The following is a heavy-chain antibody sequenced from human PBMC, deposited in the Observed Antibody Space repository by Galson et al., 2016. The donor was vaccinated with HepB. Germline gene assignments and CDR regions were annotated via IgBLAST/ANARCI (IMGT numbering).Heavy chain of an antibody. CDR3: AEVGHDGGGTAVHFEN. J-gene: IGHJ4*02. Sequence: SLRLSCAVSGIIFSRHPMSWVRQAPGKGLEWVVDINESGSSRNYADSVKGRFTISRDNLKNTLYLEMNSLRAEDTAVYYCAEVGHDGGGTAVHFENWGPGTLVTVSS. CDR2: INESGSSR. CDR1: GIIFSRHP. D-gene: IGHD2-15*01. V-gene: IGHV3-23*01.